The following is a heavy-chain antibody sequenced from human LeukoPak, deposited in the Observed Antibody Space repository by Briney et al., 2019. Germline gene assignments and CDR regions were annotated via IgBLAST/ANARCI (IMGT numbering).Heavy chain of an antibody. V-gene: IGHV1-69*13. CDR3: ARDLRAAAGPTEYYYYYMDV. CDR1: GGTFSSYA. J-gene: IGHJ6*03. D-gene: IGHD6-13*01. CDR2: IIPIFGTA. Sequence: ASVKVSCKASGGTFSSYAISWVRQAPGQGLEWMGGIIPIFGTANYAQKFQGRVTITADESTSTAYMELSSLRSEDTAVYYCARDLRAAAGPTEYYYYYMDVWGKGTTVTISS.